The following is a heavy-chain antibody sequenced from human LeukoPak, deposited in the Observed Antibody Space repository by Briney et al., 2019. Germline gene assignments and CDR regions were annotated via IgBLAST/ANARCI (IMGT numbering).Heavy chain of an antibody. V-gene: IGHV3-21*01. D-gene: IGHD4-11*01. CDR3: ATYSILNAREFRY. CDR1: GFTFSSYS. CDR2: ISSSSNYI. J-gene: IGHJ1*01. Sequence: GGSLRLSCAASGFTFSSYSMNWVRQAPGKGLEWVSSISSSSNYIYYADSVKGRFSISRDNAKNSLYLQMNSLGADDTAVYYCATYSILNAREFRYWGQGTLVTVTS.